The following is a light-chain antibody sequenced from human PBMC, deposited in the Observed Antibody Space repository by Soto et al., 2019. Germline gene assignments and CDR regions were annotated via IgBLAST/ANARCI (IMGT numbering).Light chain of an antibody. CDR1: SSNIGSNT. Sequence: QAALTQPPSASGTPGQRGTISCSGSSSNIGSNTVNWYQQLPGAAPKVLIYSNNQRPSGVPDRFSGSKSGTSASLAISGLQSEDEADYYCAAWDDSLNVHYVFGTGTKVT. CDR3: AAWDDSLNVHYV. J-gene: IGLJ1*01. CDR2: SNN. V-gene: IGLV1-44*01.